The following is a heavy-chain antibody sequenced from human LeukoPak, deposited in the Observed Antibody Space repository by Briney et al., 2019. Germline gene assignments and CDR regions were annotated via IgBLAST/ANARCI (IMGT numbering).Heavy chain of an antibody. J-gene: IGHJ4*02. CDR2: INPNSGGT. D-gene: IGHD2-8*01. Sequence: ASVKVSCKASGFTFTGYYMHWVRQAPGQGLEWMGWINPNSGGTNYAQKFQGRVTMTRDTSISTAYMELSRLRSDDTAVYYCARDYSAGCTNGCWGQGTLVTVSS. V-gene: IGHV1-2*02. CDR1: GFTFTGYY. CDR3: ARDYSAGCTNGC.